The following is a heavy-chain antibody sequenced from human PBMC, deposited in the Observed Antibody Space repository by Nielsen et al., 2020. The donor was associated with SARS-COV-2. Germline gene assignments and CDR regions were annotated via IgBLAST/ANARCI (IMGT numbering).Heavy chain of an antibody. CDR1: GFTFDDYA. CDR3: AREGDSYGLPGALDY. Sequence: SLKTSCAASGFTFDDYAMHWVRQAPGKGLELVSVISWNSGSIGYADSVKCRFTISRDNSKNTLYLQMNSLRAEDTAVYYCAREGDSYGLPGALDYWGQGTLVTVSS. J-gene: IGHJ4*02. D-gene: IGHD5-18*01. CDR2: ISWNSGSI. V-gene: IGHV3-9*01.